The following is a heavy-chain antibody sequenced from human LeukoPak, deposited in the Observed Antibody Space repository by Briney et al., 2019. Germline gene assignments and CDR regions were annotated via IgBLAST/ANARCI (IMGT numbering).Heavy chain of an antibody. V-gene: IGHV3-23*01. D-gene: IGHD2-21*01. J-gene: IGHJ4*02. CDR2: ISGGGGST. CDR3: AKGSGWLLPQYFDF. Sequence: GGSLRLSCAASGFTFSSSAMSWVRQAPGKGLEWLSTISGGGGSTYHADSVKGRFTISRDNSKNTLYLHMKSLRAEDTAVYYCAKGSGWLLPQYFDFWGQGTLVTVSS. CDR1: GFTFSSSA.